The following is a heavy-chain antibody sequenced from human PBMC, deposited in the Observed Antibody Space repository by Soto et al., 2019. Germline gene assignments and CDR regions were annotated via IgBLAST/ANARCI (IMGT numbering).Heavy chain of an antibody. J-gene: IGHJ4*02. Sequence: EVQLLESGGGLVQPGGSLRLSCAASGFTFSSYAMSWVRQAPGKGLEWVSDVSGSGGSIYYADSVKGRFTISRDNSKNTRYLQMNSLRAEDMAVYYCAKGGDYFDYWGQGTRVTVSS. CDR3: AKGGDYFDY. CDR2: VSGSGGSI. CDR1: GFTFSSYA. V-gene: IGHV3-23*01.